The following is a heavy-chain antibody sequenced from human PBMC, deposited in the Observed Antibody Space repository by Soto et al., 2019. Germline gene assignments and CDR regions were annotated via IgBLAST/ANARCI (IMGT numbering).Heavy chain of an antibody. CDR2: IYPGDSDT. CDR1: GYIFTTYW. D-gene: IGHD4-4*01. V-gene: IGHV5-51*01. J-gene: IGHJ3*02. Sequence: GESLKISCKGSGYIFTTYWIGWVRQMPGKGLEWMGIIYPGDSDTRYSPSFQGQVTISADKSISTAYLQWSGLKASDTAMYYCARHGGGNYPPLHDAFDIWGQGTRVTVSS. CDR3: ARHGGGNYPPLHDAFDI.